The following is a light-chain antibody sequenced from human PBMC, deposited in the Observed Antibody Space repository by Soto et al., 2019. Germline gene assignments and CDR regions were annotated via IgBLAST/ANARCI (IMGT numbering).Light chain of an antibody. J-gene: IGKJ4*01. CDR1: QSVRRY. CDR2: DAS. CDR3: QQRSNWLT. Sequence: EIVLTQSPATLSLSPGERATLSCRASQSVRRYLAWYQQKPGQAPRLLIYDASNRATAIPARFSGSGSGTYFTLTISSLEPEDFAVYYCQQRSNWLTFGGGTKVEIK. V-gene: IGKV3-11*01.